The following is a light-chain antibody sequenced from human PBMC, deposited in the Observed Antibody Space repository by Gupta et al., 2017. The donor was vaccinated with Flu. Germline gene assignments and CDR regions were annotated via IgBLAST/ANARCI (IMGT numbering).Light chain of an antibody. CDR1: QSVLYSSNNKNY. CDR3: QQYDSTPPA. J-gene: IGKJ2*01. CDR2: WAS. Sequence: DIVMTQSPDHLPVSLGVMATINCKSSQSVLYSSNNKNYLAWYQQKPGKPPKLLIYWASTRESGVPARFSGSGSGTDFTLTTSSLQAEDVAVYYCQQYDSTPPAFGQGTKVEIK. V-gene: IGKV4-1*01.